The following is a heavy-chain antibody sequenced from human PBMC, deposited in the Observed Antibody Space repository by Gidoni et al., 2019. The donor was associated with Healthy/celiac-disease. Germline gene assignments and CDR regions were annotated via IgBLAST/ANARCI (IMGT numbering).Heavy chain of an antibody. D-gene: IGHD1-7*01. J-gene: IGHJ4*02. V-gene: IGHV4-4*02. Sequence: QVHLQESGPGLVKPSGTLSLTSAVSGGSLSRSNWWSWVRQPPGKGLEWIGEIYHSGSTNYNPSLKSRVTISVDKSKNQLSLKLSSVTAADTAVYYCARDLSSRTATLDYWGQGTQVTVSS. CDR1: GGSLSRSNW. CDR3: ARDLSSRTATLDY. CDR2: IYHSGST.